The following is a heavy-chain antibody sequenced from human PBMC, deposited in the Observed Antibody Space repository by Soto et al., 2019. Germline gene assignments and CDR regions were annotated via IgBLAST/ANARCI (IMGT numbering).Heavy chain of an antibody. Sequence: SVTLSLTCTVFDGSIRSSSYYWVWIRQPPGKGLEWIGSIYYSGSTYYNPSLKSRVTISVDTSKNQFSLKLSSVTAADTAVYYCARQITMIVVVNRAPLTNWGQGTLVTVSS. CDR2: IYYSGST. D-gene: IGHD3-22*01. CDR1: DGSIRSSSYY. V-gene: IGHV4-39*01. J-gene: IGHJ4*02. CDR3: ARQITMIVVVNRAPLTN.